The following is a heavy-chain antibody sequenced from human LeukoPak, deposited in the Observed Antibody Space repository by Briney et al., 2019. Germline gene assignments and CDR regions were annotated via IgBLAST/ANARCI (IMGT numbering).Heavy chain of an antibody. D-gene: IGHD5-12*01. J-gene: IGHJ4*02. CDR1: GFTFSAYY. CDR3: VRLKAAYTGYDIIDY. V-gene: IGHV3-11*01. CDR2: ISTTGSTI. Sequence: GGSLRLSCAASGFTFSAYYMSWIRQAPGKGLEWVSYISTTGSTIKYADSVKGRFTISRENAKNSLFLHMNSLRAEDTAVYYCVRLKAAYTGYDIIDYWGQGTLITVSP.